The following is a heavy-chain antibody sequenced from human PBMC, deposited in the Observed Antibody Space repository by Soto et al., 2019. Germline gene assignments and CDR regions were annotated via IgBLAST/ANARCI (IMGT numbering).Heavy chain of an antibody. CDR3: TTGERGRGLAGWFDP. V-gene: IGHV3-15*01. CDR1: GFTFSNAW. D-gene: IGHD3-10*01. J-gene: IGHJ5*02. Sequence: PGGSLRLSCAASGFTFSNAWMSWVRQAPGKGLEWVGRIKSKTDGGTTDYAAPVKGRFTISRDDSKNTLYLQMNSLKTEDTAVYYCTTGERGRGLAGWFDPWGQGTLVTVSS. CDR2: IKSKTDGGTT.